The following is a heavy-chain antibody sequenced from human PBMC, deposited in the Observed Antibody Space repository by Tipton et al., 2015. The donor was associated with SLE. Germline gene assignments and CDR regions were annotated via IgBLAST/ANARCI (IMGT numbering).Heavy chain of an antibody. CDR1: GVSISSSY. CDR2: IYTSGAT. Sequence: TLSLTCNVSGVSISSSYWSWIRQPAGKGLEWIGRIYTSGATDDNPSLKSRVTMSVDMPKNQIFLKMTSVTAADSAVYFCARVWLNNAFDIWGQGTRVTVS. V-gene: IGHV4-4*07. D-gene: IGHD2/OR15-2a*01. CDR3: ARVWLNNAFDI. J-gene: IGHJ3*02.